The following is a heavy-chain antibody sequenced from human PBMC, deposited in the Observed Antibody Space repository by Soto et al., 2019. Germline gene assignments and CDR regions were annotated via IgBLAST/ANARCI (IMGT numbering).Heavy chain of an antibody. CDR3: ARDWVHERWFDP. Sequence: SETLSVTCTVSGGSVNSGDYYWSWIRQSPGKGLEWIGSIFYSGTTDYNPSLQGRVTISIATSKNQFSLRLTSVTATDTALYYCARDWVHERWFDPPGPVPLVTVSS. D-gene: IGHD1-1*01. V-gene: IGHV4-30-4*01. CDR1: GGSVNSGDYY. J-gene: IGHJ5*02. CDR2: IFYSGTT.